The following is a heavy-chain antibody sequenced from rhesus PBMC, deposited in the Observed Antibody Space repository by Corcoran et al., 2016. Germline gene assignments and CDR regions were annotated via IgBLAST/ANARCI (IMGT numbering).Heavy chain of an antibody. CDR1: GFSLSTSRMR. V-gene: IGHV2S2*01. CDR2: IDWDDDK. CDR3: ARSMVVGSFDY. Sequence: QVTLKESGPALVKPTQTLTLTCTFSGFSLSTSRMRVSWIRQPPGKALEWLARIDWDDDKYYSTSLKSRLTISKDTSKNQVVLTMTNMDPVDTATYYCARSMVVGSFDYWGQGVLVTVSS. D-gene: IGHD2-21*01. J-gene: IGHJ4*01.